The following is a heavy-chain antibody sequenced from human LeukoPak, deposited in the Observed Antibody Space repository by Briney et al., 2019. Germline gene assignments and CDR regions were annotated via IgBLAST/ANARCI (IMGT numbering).Heavy chain of an antibody. CDR3: AKVPLGSGSYYPYYYYMDV. J-gene: IGHJ6*03. D-gene: IGHD1-26*01. CDR1: GFTISTYA. V-gene: IGHV3-23*01. Sequence: GGSLRLSCAASGFTISTYAMSWVRQAPGKGLEWVSATGGSGGATYYADSVKGRFTISRDNSKNTLYLQMNSLRVEDTAVYYCAKVPLGSGSYYPYYYYMDVWGKGTTVTVSS. CDR2: TGGSGGAT.